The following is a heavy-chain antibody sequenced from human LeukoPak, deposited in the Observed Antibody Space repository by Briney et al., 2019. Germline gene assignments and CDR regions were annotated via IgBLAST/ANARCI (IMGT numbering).Heavy chain of an antibody. Sequence: GGSLRLSCEASGLIFSSYWMSWVRQAPGKGLEWVANIKKDGSEMYYVDSVKGRFTISRDNAKNSLYLQMNSLRADDTAVYHCARQETSSYNGAFDIWGQGTMVTASS. CDR2: IKKDGSEM. CDR1: GLIFSSYW. D-gene: IGHD1-26*01. CDR3: ARQETSSYNGAFDI. V-gene: IGHV3-7*01. J-gene: IGHJ3*02.